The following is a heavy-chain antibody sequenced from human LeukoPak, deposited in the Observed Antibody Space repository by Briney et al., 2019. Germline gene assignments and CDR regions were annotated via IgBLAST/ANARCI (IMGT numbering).Heavy chain of an antibody. CDR3: ARGILTGLDYFDY. J-gene: IGHJ4*02. V-gene: IGHV4-61*08. Sequence: SQTLSLTCTVSGDSISSGGYSWSWIRQPPGKGLEWIGYIFYSGSTNCNPSLKSRVTISADTSKNQFSLKLSSVTAADTAVYYCARGILTGLDYFDYWGQGTLVTVSS. D-gene: IGHD3-9*01. CDR2: IFYSGST. CDR1: GDSISSGGYS.